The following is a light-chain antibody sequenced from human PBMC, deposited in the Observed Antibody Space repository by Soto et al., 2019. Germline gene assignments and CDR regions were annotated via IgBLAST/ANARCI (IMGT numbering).Light chain of an antibody. CDR3: QVWTGTSDLV. CDR2: FDS. J-gene: IGLJ2*01. Sequence: SYELTQPPSVPVAPGKTAKITCGGNNIGSKTVHWYQRKPGQAPVVVMSFDSDRPAGIPERFSGSNSGNTATLTISGVEAGDEADYYCQVWTGTSDLVFGGGTKVTVL. CDR1: NIGSKT. V-gene: IGLV3-21*01.